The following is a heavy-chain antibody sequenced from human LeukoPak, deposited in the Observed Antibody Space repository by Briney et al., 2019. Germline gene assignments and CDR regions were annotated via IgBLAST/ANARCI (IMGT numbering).Heavy chain of an antibody. J-gene: IGHJ4*02. CDR3: ARLYCSGGGCYSAFDY. D-gene: IGHD2-15*01. CDR1: GFTFSGYW. CDR2: IKQDGGEK. Sequence: GGSLRLSCAASGFTFSGYWMSWVRQAPGKGLEWPANIKQDGGEKYYVDSVKGRFTISRDNAENSLYLQMNSLRAEDTAVYYCARLYCSGGGCYSAFDYWGQGTLVTVSS. V-gene: IGHV3-7*04.